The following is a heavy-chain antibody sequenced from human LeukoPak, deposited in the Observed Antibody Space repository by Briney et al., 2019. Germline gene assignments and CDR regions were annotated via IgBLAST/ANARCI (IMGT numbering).Heavy chain of an antibody. CDR3: ARGGSSRPLGFDP. D-gene: IGHD6-13*01. J-gene: IGHJ5*02. CDR2: IYHSGST. Sequence: SETLSLTCAVSGGSISSSNWWSGVRQPPGKGLEWIGEIYHSGSTNYNPSLKSRVTISVDKSKNQFSLKLSSVTAADTAVYYCARGGSSRPLGFDPWGQGTLVTVSS. V-gene: IGHV4-4*02. CDR1: GGSISSSNW.